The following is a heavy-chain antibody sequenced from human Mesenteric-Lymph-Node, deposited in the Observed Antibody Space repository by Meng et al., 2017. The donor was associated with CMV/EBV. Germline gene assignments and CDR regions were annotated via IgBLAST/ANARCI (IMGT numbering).Heavy chain of an antibody. J-gene: IGHJ4*02. Sequence: ASVKVSCKASGGTFSNSAVNWLRQAPGQGLEWMGWINGNSGGANCAQTFQGRVVMTNDTSISTTHMELSRLRSDETAVFLCAGGLGLAYFGFRSEQATGGQGTLVTVSS. CDR3: AGGLGLAYFGFRSEQAT. D-gene: IGHD3-3*02. V-gene: IGHV1-2*02. CDR1: GGTFSNSA. CDR2: INGNSGGA.